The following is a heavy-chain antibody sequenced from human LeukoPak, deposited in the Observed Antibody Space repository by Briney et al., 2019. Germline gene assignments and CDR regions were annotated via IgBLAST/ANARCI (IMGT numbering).Heavy chain of an antibody. CDR3: ARGQRFIVVVPAAINPTFDY. CDR1: AASLSGYY. Sequence: SETLSLTCAVYAASLSGYYWSWIRQPPGNGLEWIGEIHHSGSPNYNPSLKSRVTISVDTSKNQFSLKLSSVTAADTAVYYCARGQRFIVVVPAAINPTFDYWGQGTLVTVSS. J-gene: IGHJ4*02. V-gene: IGHV4-34*01. D-gene: IGHD2-2*02. CDR2: IHHSGSP.